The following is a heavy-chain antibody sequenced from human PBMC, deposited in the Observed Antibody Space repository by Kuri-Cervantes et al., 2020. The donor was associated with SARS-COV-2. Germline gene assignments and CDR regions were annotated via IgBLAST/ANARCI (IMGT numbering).Heavy chain of an antibody. CDR3: ARAGVGDFWSGYYGMDV. CDR2: IYYSGST. J-gene: IGHJ6*02. D-gene: IGHD3-3*01. CDR1: GASISSGGYY. Sequence: LRLSCTVSGASISSGGYYWSWIRQHPGKGLEWVGYIYYSGSTYYNPSLKSRVTISVDTSKNQFSLKLSSVTAADTAVYYCARAGVGDFWSGYYGMDVWGQGATVTVSS. V-gene: IGHV4-31*03.